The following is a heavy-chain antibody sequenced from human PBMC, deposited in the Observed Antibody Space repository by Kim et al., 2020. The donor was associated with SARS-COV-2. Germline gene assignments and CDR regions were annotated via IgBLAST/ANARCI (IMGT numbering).Heavy chain of an antibody. V-gene: IGHV1-69*13. Sequence: SVKVSCKASGGTFSSYAISWVRQAPGQGLEWMGGIIPIFGTAIYAQKFQGRVTITADESTSTAYMELSSLRSEDTAMYYCARIYSSTWGLVNWFDPWGQGTLVTVSS. CDR2: IIPIFGTA. J-gene: IGHJ5*02. CDR3: ARIYSSTWGLVNWFDP. CDR1: GGTFSSYA. D-gene: IGHD6-13*01.